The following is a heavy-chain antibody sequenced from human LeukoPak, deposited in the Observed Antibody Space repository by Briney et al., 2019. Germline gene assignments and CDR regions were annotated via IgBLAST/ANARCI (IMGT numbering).Heavy chain of an antibody. CDR3: ARGVNSSYFDY. Sequence: SETLSLTCAVSGESFSGYYWSWVRQPPGKGLEWMGEINHSGSTNYHPSLQSRGTTLAHTPKNKSSPKLSSVTDAATAVYYCARGVNSSYFDYCGQGTLVTVSS. D-gene: IGHD2/OR15-2a*01. V-gene: IGHV4-34*01. J-gene: IGHJ4*02. CDR2: INHSGST. CDR1: GESFSGYY.